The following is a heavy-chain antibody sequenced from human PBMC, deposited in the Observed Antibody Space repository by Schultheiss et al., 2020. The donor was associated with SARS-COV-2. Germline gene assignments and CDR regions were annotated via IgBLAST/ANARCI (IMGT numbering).Heavy chain of an antibody. J-gene: IGHJ4*02. CDR2: IYHSGST. CDR3: ARGLPFDY. Sequence: SQTLSLTCAVSGYSISSGYYWRWIRQPPGKGLEWIGYIYHSGSTYYNPSLKSRVTISVDRSKNQFSLKLSSVTAADTAVYYCARGLPFDYWGQGTLVTVSS. D-gene: IGHD2-2*01. CDR1: GYSISSGYY. V-gene: IGHV4-38-2*01.